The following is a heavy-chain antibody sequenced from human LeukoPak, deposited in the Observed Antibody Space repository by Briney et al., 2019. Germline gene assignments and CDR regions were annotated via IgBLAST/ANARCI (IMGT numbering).Heavy chain of an antibody. V-gene: IGHV1-2*02. J-gene: IGHJ4*02. Sequence: ASVKVSCKASGYTFTGYYMHWVRQAPGQGLEWMGWINPNSGGTNYAQRFQGRVTMTRDTSISTDYMELSRLTSDDTAVYYCARDHRDGTDYWGQGTLVTVSS. CDR3: ARDHRDGTDY. CDR1: GYTFTGYY. CDR2: INPNSGGT.